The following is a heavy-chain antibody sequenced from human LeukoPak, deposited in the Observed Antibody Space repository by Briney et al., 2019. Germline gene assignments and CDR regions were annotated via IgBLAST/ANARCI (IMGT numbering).Heavy chain of an antibody. D-gene: IGHD2-2*02. CDR1: GYTFTGYY. J-gene: IGHJ4*02. V-gene: IGHV1-2*06. Sequence: ASVKVSCKASGYTFTGYYMHWVRQAPGQGLEWMGRINPNNGGANSAQKFQGRVTMTRDTSISTAYMELRSLRSDDTAVYYCARELYCSSTSCYTAFDYWGQGTLVTVSS. CDR2: INPNNGGA. CDR3: ARELYCSSTSCYTAFDY.